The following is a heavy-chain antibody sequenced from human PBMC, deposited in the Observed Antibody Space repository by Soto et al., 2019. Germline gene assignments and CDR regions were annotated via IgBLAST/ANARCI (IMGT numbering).Heavy chain of an antibody. CDR2: ISYDGSNK. CDR1: GFTFSSYA. V-gene: IGHV3-30-3*01. J-gene: IGHJ4*02. CDR3: ARGSMIVNWRFFDY. Sequence: SLRLSCAASGFTFSSYAMHWVRQAPGTGLEWVAVISYDGSNKYYADSVKGRFTISRDNSKNTLYLQMNSLRAEDTAVYYCARGSMIVNWRFFDYWGQGTLVTVSS. D-gene: IGHD3-22*01.